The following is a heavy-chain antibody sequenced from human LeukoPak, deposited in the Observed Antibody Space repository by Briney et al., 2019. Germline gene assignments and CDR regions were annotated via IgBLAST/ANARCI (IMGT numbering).Heavy chain of an antibody. D-gene: IGHD3-22*01. J-gene: IGHJ4*02. Sequence: ASVKVSCKAFGYTFTNYGITWLRQAPGQGLEWMGIINPNSGSTIYAQKFQGRVTMTRDTSTSTVDMELNSLRSEDTAVYYCARTPYSSGYLYYFDYWGQGTLVTVSS. V-gene: IGHV1-46*01. CDR2: INPNSGST. CDR1: GYTFTNYG. CDR3: ARTPYSSGYLYYFDY.